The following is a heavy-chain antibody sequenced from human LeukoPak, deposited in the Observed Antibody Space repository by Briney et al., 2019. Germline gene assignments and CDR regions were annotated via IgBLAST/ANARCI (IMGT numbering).Heavy chain of an antibody. CDR2: IYYSGST. Sequence: PSETLSLTCTVSGGSISSYYWSWIRQPPGKGLEWIGYIYYSGSTNYNPPLKSRVTISVDTSKNQFSLKLSSVTAADTAVYYCARLSGSYYRYYYYYYGMDVWGQGTTVTVSS. J-gene: IGHJ6*02. D-gene: IGHD1-26*01. CDR1: GGSISSYY. CDR3: ARLSGSYYRYYYYYYGMDV. V-gene: IGHV4-59*08.